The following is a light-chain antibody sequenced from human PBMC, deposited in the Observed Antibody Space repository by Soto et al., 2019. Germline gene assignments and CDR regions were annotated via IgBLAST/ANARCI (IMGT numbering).Light chain of an antibody. CDR1: QSIGLA. V-gene: IGKV3-11*01. Sequence: ELVLTQAPGTLSVSAGERATLSCRASQSIGLAIAWYQHKPGQAPRLLIFDASQRATGIPARFRGSGSGTDFTLSISSLEPEDFAVYYCQQRTDRPPWTFGQGTKVDI. CDR3: QQRTDRPPWT. CDR2: DAS. J-gene: IGKJ1*01.